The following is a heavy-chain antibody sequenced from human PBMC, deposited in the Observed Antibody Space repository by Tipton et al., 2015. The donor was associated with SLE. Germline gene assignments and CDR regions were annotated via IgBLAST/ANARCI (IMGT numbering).Heavy chain of an antibody. V-gene: IGHV4-39*07. Sequence: TLSLTCTVSGGSFMTTSHFLSWIRQAPGQGLQWIGRVHFRGSIQYNPSLESRATISLDTSTNEISLRLTSVSAADTAFYFCARGFYYDYWSNSYNELGTKTYYFDDWGQGTLVTVSS. J-gene: IGHJ4*02. CDR2: VHFRGSI. D-gene: IGHD3-3*01. CDR3: ARGFYYDYWSNSYNELGTKTYYFDD. CDR1: GGSFMTTSHF.